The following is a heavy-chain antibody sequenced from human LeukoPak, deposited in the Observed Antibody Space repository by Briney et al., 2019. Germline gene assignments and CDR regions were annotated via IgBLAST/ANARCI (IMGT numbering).Heavy chain of an antibody. J-gene: IGHJ4*02. V-gene: IGHV3-23*01. CDR2: VGFNGVTR. Sequence: GGSLRLSCVASGFNLSDYAMTWVRQAPGKGVVWVSVVGFNGVTRFYADSVKDRFIVSRDNAKNTLHLEMQGLRDEHSAFYYCAKGSSRLLRPHFDFWGQGILVPVSS. D-gene: IGHD3-22*01. CDR3: AKGSSRLLRPHFDF. CDR1: GFNLSDYA.